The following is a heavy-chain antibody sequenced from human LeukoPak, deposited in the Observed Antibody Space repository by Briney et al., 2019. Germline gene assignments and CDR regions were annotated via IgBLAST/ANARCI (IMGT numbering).Heavy chain of an antibody. V-gene: IGHV3-48*01. CDR1: GFTFTSYT. D-gene: IGHD2-2*03. Sequence: PGGSLRLSCAASGFTFTSYTMNWVRQAPGRGLEWISYIMRTADVTSYADSVEGRFTISRDDAKNSLYLQMNSLRAEDTAVYYCVRDWMYAFDLWGQGTMVTVSS. CDR3: VRDWMYAFDL. J-gene: IGHJ3*01. CDR2: IMRTADVT.